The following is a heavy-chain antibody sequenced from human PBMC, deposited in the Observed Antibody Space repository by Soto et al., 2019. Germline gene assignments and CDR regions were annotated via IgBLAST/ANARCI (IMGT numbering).Heavy chain of an antibody. D-gene: IGHD1-20*01. Sequence: QVQLVQSGAEVKKPGASVKVSCKASGYTFTSYDINWVRQATGQGLEWMGWMNPNSGNTGYAQKFQGRVTMTRNTSISTAYMEPSSLRSEDRAVYYCARLPITGTPRNWFDPWGQGTLVTVSS. CDR2: MNPNSGNT. CDR1: GYTFTSYD. V-gene: IGHV1-8*01. J-gene: IGHJ5*02. CDR3: ARLPITGTPRNWFDP.